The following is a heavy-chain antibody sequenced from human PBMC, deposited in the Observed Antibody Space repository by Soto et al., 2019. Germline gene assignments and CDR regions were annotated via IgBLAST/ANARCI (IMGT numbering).Heavy chain of an antibody. CDR3: LLGLGRGGWFGELLYPDNYYYGMDV. D-gene: IGHD3-10*01. J-gene: IGHJ6*02. CDR1: GGSISSSSYY. V-gene: IGHV4-39*01. CDR2: IYYSGST. Sequence: PSETLSLTCTVSGGSISSSSYYWGWIRQPPGKGLEWIGSIYYSGSTYYNPSLKSRVTISVDTSKNQFSLKLSSVTAADTAVYYCLLGLGRGGWFGELLYPDNYYYGMDVWGQGTTVTVSS.